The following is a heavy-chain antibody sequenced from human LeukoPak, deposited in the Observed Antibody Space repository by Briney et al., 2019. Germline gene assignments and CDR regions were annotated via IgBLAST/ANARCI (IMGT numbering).Heavy chain of an antibody. CDR1: GFTFSSYS. J-gene: IGHJ4*02. CDR3: ARDSSMLRGPLVIYYFDF. V-gene: IGHV3-21*01. CDR2: ISSSSSYI. D-gene: IGHD3-10*01. Sequence: PGGSPRLSCAASGFTFSSYSMNWVRQAPGKGLEWVSSISSSSSYIYYADSVKGRFTISRDNAKNSLYLQMNSLRAEDTAVYYCARDSSMLRGPLVIYYFDFWGQGTLVTVSS.